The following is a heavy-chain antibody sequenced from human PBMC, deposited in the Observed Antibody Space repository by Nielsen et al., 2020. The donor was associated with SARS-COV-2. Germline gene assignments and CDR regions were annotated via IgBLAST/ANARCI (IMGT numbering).Heavy chain of an antibody. V-gene: IGHV4-61*01. D-gene: IGHD3-3*01. Sequence: SETLSLTCTVSGVSVRSGSYFWSWIRQPPGKRLEWIGYMFYIGTANYNPSFQSRVTISLDTSQNQFSLKLNSVTAADTAMYYCAGSFDWFPFWGQGTLVTVSS. CDR2: MFYIGTA. CDR3: AGSFDWFPF. J-gene: IGHJ5*01. CDR1: GVSVRSGSYF.